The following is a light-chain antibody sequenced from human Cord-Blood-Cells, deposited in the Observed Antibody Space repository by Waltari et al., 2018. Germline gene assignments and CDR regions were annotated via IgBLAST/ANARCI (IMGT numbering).Light chain of an antibody. J-gene: IGLJ3*02. CDR3: NSRDSSGNHWV. CDR1: SPRRYY. V-gene: IGLV3-19*01. CDR2: GKN. Sequence: SSALTQAPAVSVSLGRTVRPTCQGGSPRRYYASWYQQKPGQAPVLVIYGKNNRPSGIPDRFSGSSSGNTASLTITGAQAEDEADYYCNSRDSSGNHWVFGGGTKLTVL.